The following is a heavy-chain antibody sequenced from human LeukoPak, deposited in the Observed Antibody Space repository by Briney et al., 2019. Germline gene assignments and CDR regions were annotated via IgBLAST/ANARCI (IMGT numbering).Heavy chain of an antibody. J-gene: IGHJ6*02. D-gene: IGHD2-15*01. CDR3: ARRSGRDHYGMDV. Sequence: SETLSLTCTVSGGSISSSSYYWGWIRQPPGKGLEWIGSIYYSGSTYYNPSLKSRVTISVDTSKNQFSLKLSPVTAADTAVYYCARRSGRDHYGMDVWGQGTTVTVSS. V-gene: IGHV4-39*01. CDR1: GGSISSSSYY. CDR2: IYYSGST.